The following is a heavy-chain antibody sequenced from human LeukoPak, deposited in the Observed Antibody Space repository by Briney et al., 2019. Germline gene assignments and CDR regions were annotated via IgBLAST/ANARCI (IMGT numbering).Heavy chain of an antibody. Sequence: SETLSLTCTVSGGSISSYYWSWIRQPPGKGLEWIGYIYYSGSTNYSPSLKSRVTISVDTSKNQFSLKLSSVTAADTAVYYCTTDPVPRYYDFWSGYYNGIDYWGQGTLVTVSS. CDR1: GGSISSYY. D-gene: IGHD3-3*01. CDR2: IYYSGST. V-gene: IGHV4-59*01. CDR3: TTDPVPRYYDFWSGYYNGIDY. J-gene: IGHJ4*02.